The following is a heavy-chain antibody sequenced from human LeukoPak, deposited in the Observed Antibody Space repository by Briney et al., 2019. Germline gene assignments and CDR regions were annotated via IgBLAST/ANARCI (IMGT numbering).Heavy chain of an antibody. CDR3: ARELWFVNAPGSWLDP. J-gene: IGHJ5*02. CDR1: GDSISNGDYS. D-gene: IGHD3-10*01. CDR2: IFHTGNS. Sequence: SETLSLTCTVSGDSISNGDYSWGWIRQPSGKGLEWIGYIFHTGNSYYNPSLRSRVTISVDRSRNQFSLRLTSVTAADTAVYYCARELWFVNAPGSWLDPWGPGTLVAVSS. V-gene: IGHV4-30-2*01.